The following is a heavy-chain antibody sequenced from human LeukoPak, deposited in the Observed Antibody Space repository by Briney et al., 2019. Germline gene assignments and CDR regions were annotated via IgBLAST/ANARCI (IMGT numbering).Heavy chain of an antibody. V-gene: IGHV4-34*01. D-gene: IGHD2-2*01. CDR2: INHSGST. CDR1: GGSFSGYY. Sequence: SETLSLTCAAYGGSFSGYYWSWIRQPPGKGLEWIGEINHSGSTNYNPSLKSRVTISVDTSKNQFSRKLSSVTAADTAVYYCARRKIVVPAVDYWGQGTLVTVSS. J-gene: IGHJ4*02. CDR3: ARRKIVVPAVDY.